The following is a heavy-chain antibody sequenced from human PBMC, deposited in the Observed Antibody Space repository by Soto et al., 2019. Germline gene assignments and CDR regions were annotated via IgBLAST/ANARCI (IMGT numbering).Heavy chain of an antibody. D-gene: IGHD3-9*01. CDR3: AALLRYFDWSNGY. CDR2: FDPEDGET. CDR1: GYTLTELA. J-gene: IGHJ4*02. V-gene: IGHV1-24*01. Sequence: ASVKVACKVSGYTLTELAMHWVRQAPGKGLEWMGGFDPEDGETIYAQKFQGRVTMTEDTSTDTAYMELSSLRSEDTAVYYCAALLRYFDWSNGYWGQGTLVTVSS.